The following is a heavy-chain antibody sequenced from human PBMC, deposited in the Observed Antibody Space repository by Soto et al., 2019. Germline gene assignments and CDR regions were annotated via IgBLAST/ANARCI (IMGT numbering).Heavy chain of an antibody. Sequence: SETLSLTCTVSRGSTSSYNYWSWIRQPPGKGLEWIGHIYYSGNTDYNPSLKSRLAISIDTSKNQFSLKLSSVTAADTAVYFCAREGGESSDGLYYLDSWGQGSLVTVSS. CDR1: RGSTSSYNY. V-gene: IGHV4-30-4*01. CDR3: AREGGESSDGLYYLDS. D-gene: IGHD3-16*01. J-gene: IGHJ4*02. CDR2: IYYSGNT.